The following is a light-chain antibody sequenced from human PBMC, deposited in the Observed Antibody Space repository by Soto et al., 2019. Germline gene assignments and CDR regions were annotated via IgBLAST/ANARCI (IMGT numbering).Light chain of an antibody. CDR2: GNN. Sequence: QSVLTQSPSVSGAPGQRVTISCTGSSSNIGADYDVHWYQQFPGTAPKLLIYGNNNRPSGVPDRFSGSESGTSASLAITGLQAEDEADYYCQSYDISLSGVVFGGGTKVTVL. V-gene: IGLV1-40*01. CDR1: SSNIGADYD. J-gene: IGLJ2*01. CDR3: QSYDISLSGVV.